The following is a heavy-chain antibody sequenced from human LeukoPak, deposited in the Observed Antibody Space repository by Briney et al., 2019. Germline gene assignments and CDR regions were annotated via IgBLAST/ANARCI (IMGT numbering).Heavy chain of an antibody. V-gene: IGHV1-24*01. D-gene: IGHD6-13*01. CDR1: GYTLTELS. CDR3: ARSSAAGFHTYYYMDV. J-gene: IGHJ6*03. CDR2: FDPEDGET. Sequence: ASVKVSCKVSGYTLTELSMHWVRQAPGKGLEWMGGFDPEDGETIYAQKFQGRVTMTEDTSTDTAYMELSSLRSEDTAVYYCARSSAAGFHTYYYMDVWGKGTTVTVSS.